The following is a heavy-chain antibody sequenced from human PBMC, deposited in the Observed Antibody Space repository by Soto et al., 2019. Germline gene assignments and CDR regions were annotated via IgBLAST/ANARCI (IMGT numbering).Heavy chain of an antibody. CDR1: GFTFSSYA. Sequence: GGSLRLSCAASGFTFSSYAMSWVRQAPGKGLEWVSAISGSGGSTYYADSVKGRFTISRDNSKNTLYLQMNSLRAEDTAVYYCAKDLEYYDFWSGSINWFDPWGQGTLVTAPQ. V-gene: IGHV3-23*01. D-gene: IGHD3-3*01. CDR3: AKDLEYYDFWSGSINWFDP. J-gene: IGHJ5*02. CDR2: ISGSGGST.